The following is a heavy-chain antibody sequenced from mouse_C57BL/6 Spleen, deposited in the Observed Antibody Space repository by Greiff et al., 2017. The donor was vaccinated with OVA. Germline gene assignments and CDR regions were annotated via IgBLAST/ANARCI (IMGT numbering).Heavy chain of an antibody. V-gene: IGHV1-4*01. CDR1: GYTFTSYT. J-gene: IGHJ4*01. D-gene: IGHD2-5*01. CDR3: ARQNYSNYNYAMDY. CDR2: INTSSGYT. Sequence: VQLQQSGAELARPGASVKMSCKASGYTFTSYTMHWVKQRPGQGLEWIGYINTSSGYTKYNQKFKDKATLTADKYSSPAYMQLSILTSEDSAVYYCARQNYSNYNYAMDYWGQGTSVTVSS.